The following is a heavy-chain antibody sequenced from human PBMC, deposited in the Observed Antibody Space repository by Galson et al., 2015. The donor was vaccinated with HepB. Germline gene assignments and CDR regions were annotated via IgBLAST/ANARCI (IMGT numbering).Heavy chain of an antibody. CDR2: IYYSGST. CDR1: GGSISSGGYY. Sequence: TLSLTCTVSGGSISSGGYYWSWIRQHPGKGLEWIGYIYYSGSTYYNPSLKSRVTISVDTSKNQFSLKLSSVTAADTAVYYCARKVVVAATSDWYFDLWGRGTLVTVSS. CDR3: ARKVVVAATSDWYFDL. V-gene: IGHV4-31*03. D-gene: IGHD2-15*01. J-gene: IGHJ2*01.